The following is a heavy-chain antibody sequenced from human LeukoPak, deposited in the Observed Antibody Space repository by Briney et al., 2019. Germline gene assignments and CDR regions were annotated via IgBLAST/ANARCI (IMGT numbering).Heavy chain of an antibody. V-gene: IGHV4-34*01. Sequence: PSETLSLTCAVYGGSFSGYYWSWIRQPPGKGLEWIGEINHSGSTNYNPSLKSRVTISVDTSKNQFSLKLSSVTAADTAVYYCAGGRSGSSSLESYYYMDVWGKGTTVTVSS. D-gene: IGHD6-6*01. CDR3: AGGRSGSSSLESYYYMDV. CDR1: GGSFSGYY. CDR2: INHSGST. J-gene: IGHJ6*03.